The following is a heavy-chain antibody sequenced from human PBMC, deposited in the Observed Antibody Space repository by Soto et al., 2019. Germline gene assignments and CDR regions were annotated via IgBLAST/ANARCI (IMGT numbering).Heavy chain of an antibody. Sequence: KASETLSLTCVVSGNSISTTNWWSWVRQSPGKGLEWIGEIYHSGSTNYNPSLKSRVTISVDKSKNQFPLKLSSVTAADTAVYYCARDVGYHYDGSPSGQFDFWGQGTLVTVSS. J-gene: IGHJ4*02. CDR2: IYHSGST. CDR1: GNSISTTNW. D-gene: IGHD3-22*01. CDR3: ARDVGYHYDGSPSGQFDF. V-gene: IGHV4-4*02.